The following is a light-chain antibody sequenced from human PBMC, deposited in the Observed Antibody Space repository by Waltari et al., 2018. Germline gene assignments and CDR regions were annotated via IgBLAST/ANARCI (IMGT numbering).Light chain of an antibody. V-gene: IGLV2-14*01. CDR1: SSDVGAYNY. CDR3: SSYTSSSTLDVV. CDR2: DVS. Sequence: QSALTQPASVSGSPGQSITISCTGTSSDVGAYNYVSWYQQHPGKAPKLMIYDVSNRPSGVSNRFSGSKSGNTASLTISGLQAEDEADYYCSSYTSSSTLDVVFGGGTKLTAL. J-gene: IGLJ2*01.